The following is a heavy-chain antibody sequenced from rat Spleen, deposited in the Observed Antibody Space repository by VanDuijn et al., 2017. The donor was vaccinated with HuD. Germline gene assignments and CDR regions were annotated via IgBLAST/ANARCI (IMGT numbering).Heavy chain of an antibody. CDR3: ARLTTAGDY. J-gene: IGHJ2*01. CDR2: ISYDGTAT. Sequence: EVKLVESGGGLVQPGRSLKLSCAASGFTFSDYYMAWVRQAPTKGLEWVASISYDGTATYYRDSVKGRFTLSRDNAKSTLYLQMGSLRSEDTATYYCARLTTAGDYWGQGVMVTVSS. D-gene: IGHD1-10*01. V-gene: IGHV5-29*01. CDR1: GFTFSDYY.